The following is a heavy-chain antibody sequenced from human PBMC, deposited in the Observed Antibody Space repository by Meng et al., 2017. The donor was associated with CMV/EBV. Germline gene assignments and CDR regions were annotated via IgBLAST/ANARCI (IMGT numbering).Heavy chain of an antibody. J-gene: IGHJ4*02. D-gene: IGHD1-26*01. CDR2: IYSGGSST. Sequence: GGSLRLSCAASGFTFSSYAMSWVRQAPGKGLEWVSVIYSGGSSTYYADSVKGRFTTSRDNSKNTLYLQMNSLRAEDTAVYYCAKDRGSYYDYWGQGTLVTVSS. V-gene: IGHV3-23*03. CDR1: GFTFSSYA. CDR3: AKDRGSYYDY.